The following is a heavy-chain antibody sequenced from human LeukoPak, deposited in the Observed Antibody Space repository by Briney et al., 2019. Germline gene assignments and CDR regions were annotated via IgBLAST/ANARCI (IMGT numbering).Heavy chain of an antibody. J-gene: IGHJ4*02. Sequence: GASVKVSCKASGYTFTSYDINWVREATGQGLEWMGWMNPNSGNTGYAQKFQGRVTMTRNTSISTAYMELSSLRSEDTAVYYCARGQSGYSGYDPRPDVEGDYSGQGTLVSVSS. D-gene: IGHD5-12*01. CDR2: MNPNSGNT. CDR3: ARGQSGYSGYDPRPDVEGDY. CDR1: GYTFTSYD. V-gene: IGHV1-8*01.